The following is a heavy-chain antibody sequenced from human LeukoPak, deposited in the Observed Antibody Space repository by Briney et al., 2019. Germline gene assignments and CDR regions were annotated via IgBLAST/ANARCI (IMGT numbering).Heavy chain of an antibody. V-gene: IGHV3-49*04. CDR2: IRSKADGGTT. Sequence: PGGSLRLSCTASGFTFGDYAMSWVRQAPGKGLEWVGFIRSKADGGTTDYAAPVKGRFTISRDDSKNTLYLQMNSLKTEDTAVYYCTTEARYYYDSSGYFRSWGQGTLVTVSS. J-gene: IGHJ5*02. D-gene: IGHD3-22*01. CDR1: GFTFGDYA. CDR3: TTEARYYYDSSGYFRS.